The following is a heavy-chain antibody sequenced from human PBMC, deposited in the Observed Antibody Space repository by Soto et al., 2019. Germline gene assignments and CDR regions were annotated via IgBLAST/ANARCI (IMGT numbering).Heavy chain of an antibody. CDR3: ARDATFGTKGGSFDI. Sequence: GGSLRLSCAASGSTFRIYSMHCVRQSPGKGLEWVAVMWYDGTNKYYGESVKGRFTISRDNSENTLYLQMNSLRVEDTAVYYCARDATFGTKGGSFDIWGHGTLVTVSS. J-gene: IGHJ3*02. V-gene: IGHV3-33*01. D-gene: IGHD3-16*01. CDR2: MWYDGTNK. CDR1: GSTFRIYS.